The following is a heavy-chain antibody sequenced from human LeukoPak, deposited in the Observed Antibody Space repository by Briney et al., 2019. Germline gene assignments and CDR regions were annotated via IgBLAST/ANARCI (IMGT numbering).Heavy chain of an antibody. V-gene: IGHV1-69*01. J-gene: IGHJ6*02. CDR3: ASRLSNYYYYGMDV. CDR1: GGTFSSYA. CDR2: IIPIFGTA. Sequence: GASVKVSCKASGGTFSSYAISWVRQAPGQGLEWMGGIIPIFGTASYAQKFQGRVTITADESTSTAYMELSSLRSEDTAVYYCASRLSNYYYYGMDVWGQGTTVTVSS.